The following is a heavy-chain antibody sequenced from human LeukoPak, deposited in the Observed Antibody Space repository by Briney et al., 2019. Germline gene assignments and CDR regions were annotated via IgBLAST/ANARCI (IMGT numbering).Heavy chain of an antibody. CDR1: GLTFSSYR. CDR2: IKQDGSEK. D-gene: IGHD3-10*01. CDR3: AREVDGSGSYYNPSPLDY. Sequence: PGGSLRHSSAASGLTFSSYRMSWVRKAPGKGLEGVSNIKQDGSEKYNVDSVKGRFPISRDNAKNALYLQMNSLRAEDTAVYYCAREVDGSGSYYNPSPLDYWVQGPLVTVSS. J-gene: IGHJ4*02. V-gene: IGHV3-7*01.